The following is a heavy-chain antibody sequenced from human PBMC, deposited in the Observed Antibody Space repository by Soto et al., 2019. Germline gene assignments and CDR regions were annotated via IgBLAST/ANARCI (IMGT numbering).Heavy chain of an antibody. CDR3: ARDGYSSSSALSYYYGMDV. Sequence: QPGGSLRLSCAASGFSFSNYAMHWVRQAPGKGLEWVAVMSYDGIDKNYADSVKGRFTISRDNTVYLQMNSLRAEDTAVYYCARDGYSSSSALSYYYGMDVWGQGTTVTVSS. CDR2: MSYDGIDK. J-gene: IGHJ6*02. D-gene: IGHD6-6*01. CDR1: GFSFSNYA. V-gene: IGHV3-30-3*01.